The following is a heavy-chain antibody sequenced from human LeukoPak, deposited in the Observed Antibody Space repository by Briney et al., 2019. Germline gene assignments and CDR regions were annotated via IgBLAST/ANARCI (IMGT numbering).Heavy chain of an antibody. Sequence: SETLSLTCTVSGGSISSYYWSWIRQPPGKGLEWIGYIYYSGSTNYNPSLKSRVTISVDTSKNQFSLKLSSVTAADTAVYYCARLVAVPAAMPWFDPWGQGTLVTVSS. CDR2: IYYSGST. V-gene: IGHV4-59*01. CDR1: GGSISSYY. D-gene: IGHD2-2*01. CDR3: ARLVAVPAAMPWFDP. J-gene: IGHJ5*02.